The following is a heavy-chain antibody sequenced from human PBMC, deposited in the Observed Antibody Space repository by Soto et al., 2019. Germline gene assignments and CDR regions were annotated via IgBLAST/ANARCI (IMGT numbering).Heavy chain of an antibody. D-gene: IGHD2-2*03. J-gene: IGHJ5*02. Sequence: QVQLVESGGGVVQPGRSLRLSCAASGFTFSSYAMHWVRQAPGKGLEWVAVISYDGSNKYYADSAKGRFTISRDNSKNTLYLQMNSLRAEDTAVYYCARDVRSGYSALARFDPWGQGTLVTVSS. CDR1: GFTFSSYA. V-gene: IGHV3-30-3*01. CDR2: ISYDGSNK. CDR3: ARDVRSGYSALARFDP.